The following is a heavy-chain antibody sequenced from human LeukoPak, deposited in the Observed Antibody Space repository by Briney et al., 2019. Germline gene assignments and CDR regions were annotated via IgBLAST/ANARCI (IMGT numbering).Heavy chain of an antibody. V-gene: IGHV3-13*01. CDR3: VREGRGYHYTYFDY. CDR2: VSSGFHA. J-gene: IGHJ4*02. Sequence: PGGSLRLSCTASGFTLGSHDMPWVRQIPGQGLEWVAAVSSGFHAFFADSVQGRSTVSREDARNSLYLQMNRLRAGDTAVYYCVREGRGYHYTYFDYWGQGTLVTVSS. D-gene: IGHD5-18*01. CDR1: GFTLGSHD.